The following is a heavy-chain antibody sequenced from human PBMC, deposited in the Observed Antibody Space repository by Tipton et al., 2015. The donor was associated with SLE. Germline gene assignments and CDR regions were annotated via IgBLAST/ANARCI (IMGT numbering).Heavy chain of an antibody. V-gene: IGHV4-61*01. D-gene: IGHD3-22*01. CDR1: GGSVSSGSYS. CDR2: IYYSGST. Sequence: TLSLTCTVSGGSVSSGSYSWSWIRQPPGKGLEWIAYIYYSGSTNNNPSLKSRVTISIDTSKNQFSLKLSSVTAADTAVYYCARDSFQHYYDLAFDIWGQGTMVTVSS. CDR3: ARDSFQHYYDLAFDI. J-gene: IGHJ3*02.